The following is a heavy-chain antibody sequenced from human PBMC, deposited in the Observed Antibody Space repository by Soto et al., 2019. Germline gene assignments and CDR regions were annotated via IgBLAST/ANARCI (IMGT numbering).Heavy chain of an antibody. CDR2: IYYSGST. CDR1: GSSISSGDYY. Sequence: PSETLSLTCTVSGSSISSGDYYWSWIRQPPGKGLEWIGYIYYSGSTYYNPSLKSRVTISVDTPKNQFSLKLSSVTAADTAVYYCARGDSYDSSGYGFDYWGEGTLVTVSS. CDR3: ARGDSYDSSGYGFDY. D-gene: IGHD3-22*01. V-gene: IGHV4-30-4*01. J-gene: IGHJ4*02.